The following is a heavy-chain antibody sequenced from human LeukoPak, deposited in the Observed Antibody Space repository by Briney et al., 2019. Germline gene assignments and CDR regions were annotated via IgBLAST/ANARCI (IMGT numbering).Heavy chain of an antibody. CDR2: IYHSGST. CDR1: GYSISSGYY. J-gene: IGHJ3*02. CDR3: ARGAPSNDAFDI. V-gene: IGHV4-38-2*02. Sequence: PSETLSLTCTVSGYSISSGYYWGWIRQPPGKGLEWIGSIYHSGSTYYNPSLKSRVTISVDTSKNQFSLKLSSVTAADTAVYYCARGAPSNDAFDIWGKGTTVTVSS.